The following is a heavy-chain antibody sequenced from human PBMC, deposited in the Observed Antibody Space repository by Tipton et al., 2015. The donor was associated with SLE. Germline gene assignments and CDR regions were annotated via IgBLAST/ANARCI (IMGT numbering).Heavy chain of an antibody. J-gene: IGHJ4*02. CDR1: GGSISSYY. Sequence: TLSLTCTVSGGSISSYYWSWIRQPPGKGLEWIGEINHSGSTNYNPSLKSRVTISVDTSKNQFSLKLSSVTAADTAVYYCARVEDDYGDFWDYWGQGTLVTVSS. D-gene: IGHD4-17*01. V-gene: IGHV4-34*01. CDR3: ARVEDDYGDFWDY. CDR2: INHSGST.